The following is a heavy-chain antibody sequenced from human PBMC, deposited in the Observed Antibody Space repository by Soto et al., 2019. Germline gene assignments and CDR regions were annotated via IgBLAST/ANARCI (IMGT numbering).Heavy chain of an antibody. Sequence: AGSLRLSCAASGFTFSSYGMHWVRQAPGKGLEWVAVISYDGSNKYYADSVKGRFTISRDNSKNTLYLQMNSLRAEDTAVYYCAIGGSGWSYWVFDMWGQGALVTV. CDR2: ISYDGSNK. CDR1: GFTFSSYG. V-gene: IGHV3-30*03. J-gene: IGHJ3*02. D-gene: IGHD6-19*01. CDR3: AIGGSGWSYWVFDM.